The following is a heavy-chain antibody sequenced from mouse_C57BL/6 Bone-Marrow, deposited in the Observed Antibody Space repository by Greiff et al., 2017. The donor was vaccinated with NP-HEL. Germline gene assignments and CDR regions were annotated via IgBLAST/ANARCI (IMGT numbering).Heavy chain of an antibody. CDR2: IYPGSGNT. V-gene: IGHV1-76*01. J-gene: IGHJ2*01. CDR3: ARYGDY. D-gene: IGHD1-1*02. CDR1: GYTFTDYY. Sequence: VKLMESGAELVRPGASVKLSCKASGYTFTDYYINWVKQRPGQGLEWIARIYPGSGNTYYNEKFKGKATLTAEKSSSTAYMQLSSLTSEDSAVYFCARYGDYWGQGTTLTVSS.